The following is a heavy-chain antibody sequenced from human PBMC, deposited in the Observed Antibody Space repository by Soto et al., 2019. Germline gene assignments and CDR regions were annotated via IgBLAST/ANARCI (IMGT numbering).Heavy chain of an antibody. CDR3: TTFLDIVVVVAAPSYGMDV. V-gene: IGHV3-15*01. J-gene: IGHJ6*02. CDR2: IKSKTDGGTT. D-gene: IGHD2-15*01. CDR1: GFTFGNAW. Sequence: GGSLRLSCAASGFTFGNAWMSWVRQAPGKGLEWVGRIKSKTDGGTTDYAAPVKGRFTISRDDSKNTLYLQMNSLKTEDTAVYYCTTFLDIVVVVAAPSYGMDVWGQGTTVTVS.